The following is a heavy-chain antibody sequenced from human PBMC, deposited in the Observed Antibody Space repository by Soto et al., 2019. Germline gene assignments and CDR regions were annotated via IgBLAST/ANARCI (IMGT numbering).Heavy chain of an antibody. Sequence: EVQLVESGGGLVKPGGSLRLSCAASGFTFNTYDMNWVRQAPGKGLEWVSSITTSSAYIYYADSLKGRITISRDNAKNSLFLQMTSLRAEDTAVYYCVRSGTARLLRPSWFDTWGQGTLVTVSS. D-gene: IGHD2-21*01. V-gene: IGHV3-21*01. CDR2: ITTSSAYI. CDR3: VRSGTARLLRPSWFDT. CDR1: GFTFNTYD. J-gene: IGHJ5*02.